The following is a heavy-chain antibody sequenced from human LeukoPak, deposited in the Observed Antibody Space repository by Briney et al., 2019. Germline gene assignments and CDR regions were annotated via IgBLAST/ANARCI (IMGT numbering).Heavy chain of an antibody. J-gene: IGHJ4*02. CDR2: LSHSGST. CDR1: AYSISSGYY. D-gene: IGHD4-23*01. CDR3: AREGVVTPLFDY. V-gene: IGHV4-38-2*02. Sequence: SETLSLTCTVSAYSISSGYYWGWIRQPPGKGLEWIGSLSHSGSTYYNPSLKSRVTISVDTSKNQFSLKLSSVTAADTAVYYCAREGVVTPLFDYWGQGTLVTVSS.